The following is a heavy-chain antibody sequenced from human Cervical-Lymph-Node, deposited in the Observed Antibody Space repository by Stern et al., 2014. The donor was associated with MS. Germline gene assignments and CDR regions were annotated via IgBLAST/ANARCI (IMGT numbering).Heavy chain of an antibody. J-gene: IGHJ4*02. CDR1: GYTFTSYY. V-gene: IGHV1-46*01. D-gene: IGHD5-18*01. Sequence: VQLVQSGAEVKKPGASVKVSCKASGYTFTSYYVHWVRQAPGEGLEWMGIIDPNGGSTSYAQKFQGRVTLPRDASTSTVYMELNSLRSDDTSMYYCAREHTAMGFGYWGQGTLVTVSS. CDR2: IDPNGGST. CDR3: AREHTAMGFGY.